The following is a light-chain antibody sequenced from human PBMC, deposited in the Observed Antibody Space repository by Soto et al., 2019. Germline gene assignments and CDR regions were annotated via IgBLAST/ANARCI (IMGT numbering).Light chain of an antibody. Sequence: ERVLTQFPATRSLSPGERATLSCRASQSVSSYLAWYQQKPGQAPRLLIYDASNRATGIPARFSGNGSGTDFTLTISSLEPEDCTVYYCQLRSNWPLTSAGGTKVDIK. V-gene: IGKV3-11*01. J-gene: IGKJ4*01. CDR2: DAS. CDR3: QLRSNWPLT. CDR1: QSVSSY.